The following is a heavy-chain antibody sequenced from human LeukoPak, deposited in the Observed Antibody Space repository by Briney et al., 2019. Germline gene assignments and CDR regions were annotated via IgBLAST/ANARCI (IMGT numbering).Heavy chain of an antibody. D-gene: IGHD6-13*01. CDR1: GFAFSSYG. Sequence: GGSLRLSCAASGFAFSSYGMHWVRQAPGKGLEWVAVIWYDGSNKYYADSVKGRFTISRDNSKNTLYLQMNSLRAEDTAAYYCARDRSSWYEGFDYWGQGTLVTVSS. J-gene: IGHJ4*02. CDR3: ARDRSSWYEGFDY. CDR2: IWYDGSNK. V-gene: IGHV3-33*01.